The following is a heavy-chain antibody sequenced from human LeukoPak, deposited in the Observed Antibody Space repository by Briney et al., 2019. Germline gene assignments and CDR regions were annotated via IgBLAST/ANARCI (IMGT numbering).Heavy chain of an antibody. CDR1: GFTFSSYE. D-gene: IGHD3-3*01. Sequence: PGGSLRLSCAASGFTFSSYEMNWVRQAPGKGLEWVSYISSSGSTIYYADSVKGRFTISRDNAKNSLYLQMNSLRAEDTAVYYCARGYYDLWSGSGQPNWFDPWGQGTLVTVSS. J-gene: IGHJ5*02. CDR2: ISSSGSTI. CDR3: ARGYYDLWSGSGQPNWFDP. V-gene: IGHV3-48*03.